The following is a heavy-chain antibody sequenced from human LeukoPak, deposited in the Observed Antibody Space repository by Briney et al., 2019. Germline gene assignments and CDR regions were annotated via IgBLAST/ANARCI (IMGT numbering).Heavy chain of an antibody. Sequence: ASVKVSCKASGFTFTSYAMHWVRQAPGQRLDWMGWINAGNGNTRYSQKFQSRVTITRDTSASTAYMELSSLRSEDTAVYYCARGGTSTPPAVDYWGQGSLVTVSS. V-gene: IGHV1-3*01. D-gene: IGHD1-1*01. CDR3: ARGGTSTPPAVDY. CDR2: INAGNGNT. CDR1: GFTFTSYA. J-gene: IGHJ4*02.